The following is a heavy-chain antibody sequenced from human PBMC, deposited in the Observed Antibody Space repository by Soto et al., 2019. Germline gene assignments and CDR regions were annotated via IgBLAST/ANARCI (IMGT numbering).Heavy chain of an antibody. Sequence: QVQLQESGPGLVKPSQTLSLTCTVSGGSISSGGYYWSWIRQHPGKGLEWIGYIYYSGSTYYNPSLKSRVTIPVDTSKNQFSLKLRSVTAADTAVYYCAREWYYYGSGKRFDPWGQGTLVTVSS. V-gene: IGHV4-31*03. J-gene: IGHJ5*02. D-gene: IGHD3-10*01. CDR1: GGSISSGGYY. CDR2: IYYSGST. CDR3: AREWYYYGSGKRFDP.